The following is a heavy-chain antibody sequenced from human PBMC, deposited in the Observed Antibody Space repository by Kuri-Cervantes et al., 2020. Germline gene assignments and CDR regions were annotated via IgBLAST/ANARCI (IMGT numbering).Heavy chain of an antibody. Sequence: ASVKVSCKASGYTFTSYGISWVRQAPGQGLKWMGWISAYNGDTNYAQKLQGRVTMTTDTSTSTAYMELRSLRSDDTAVYYCARDHRPGPENYDYVWGSYRPYYFDYWGQGTLVTVSS. J-gene: IGHJ4*02. CDR1: GYTFTSYG. CDR3: ARDHRPGPENYDYVWGSYRPYYFDY. CDR2: ISAYNGDT. D-gene: IGHD3-16*02. V-gene: IGHV1-18*01.